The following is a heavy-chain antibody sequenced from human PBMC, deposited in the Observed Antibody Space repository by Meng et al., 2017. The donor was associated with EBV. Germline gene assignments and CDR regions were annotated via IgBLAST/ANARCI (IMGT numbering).Heavy chain of an antibody. CDR2: VHYTGST. CDR1: GDSISSFYY. J-gene: IGHJ5*02. D-gene: IGHD6-19*01. CDR3: ARPFPSWQSPRLDPFGA. V-gene: IGHV4-39*01. Sequence: QLQLRESGPGQVKPSETLPPTSTVSGDSISSFYYWGWIRQPPGRGLEWIGSVHYTGSTYYSPSLKSRVTVSVDTSKNQFSLRLTSVTAADTAVYYCARPFPSWQSPRLDPFGAWGQGTLVTVSS.